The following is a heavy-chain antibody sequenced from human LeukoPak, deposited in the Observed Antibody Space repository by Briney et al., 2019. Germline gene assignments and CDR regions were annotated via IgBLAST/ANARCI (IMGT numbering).Heavy chain of an antibody. Sequence: GGSLRLSCTTSGFSFSTYGMHWVRQAPGKGLEWVAFIRNDGGNKYYADSVKGRFTISRDNSKNTLDLQMNSLRAEDTAVYYCARDRQKQLVADYWGQGTLVTVSS. V-gene: IGHV3-30*02. CDR1: GFSFSTYG. CDR2: IRNDGGNK. D-gene: IGHD6-6*01. CDR3: ARDRQKQLVADY. J-gene: IGHJ4*02.